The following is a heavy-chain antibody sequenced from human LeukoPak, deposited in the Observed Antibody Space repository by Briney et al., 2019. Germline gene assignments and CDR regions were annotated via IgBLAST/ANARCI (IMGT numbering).Heavy chain of an antibody. J-gene: IGHJ4*02. Sequence: SETLPLTCTVSSGSISTYYWTWIRQPPGKGLEWIGYIYYSGSTNYNPSLKSRVTISIDTSKNQFSLKLSSVTAADTAVYYCAKYSSGWLIDSWGQGTLVTVSS. CDR3: AKYSSGWLIDS. CDR1: SGSISTYY. D-gene: IGHD6-19*01. CDR2: IYYSGST. V-gene: IGHV4-59*01.